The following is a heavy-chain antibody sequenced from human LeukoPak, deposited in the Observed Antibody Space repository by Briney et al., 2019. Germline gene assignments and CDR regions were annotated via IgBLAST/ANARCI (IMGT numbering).Heavy chain of an antibody. V-gene: IGHV3-23*01. J-gene: IGHJ4*02. CDR2: IRGSGGST. CDR1: GFTFSSYA. Sequence: GGSLRLSCAASGFTFSSYAMSWVRQAPGEGREWVSAIRGSGGSTYYADSVKSRFTISRDNSKNTLYLQMHSPRAEDTDVYSCARHGLRANLAYWGQGPLVTVSS. D-gene: IGHD2-8*01. CDR3: ARHGLRANLAY.